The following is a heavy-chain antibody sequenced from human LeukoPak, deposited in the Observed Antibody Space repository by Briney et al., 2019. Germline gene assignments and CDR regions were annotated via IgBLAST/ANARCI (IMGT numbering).Heavy chain of an antibody. V-gene: IGHV4-38-2*01. Sequence: SETLPLTCAVSGYSINGGYYWGWIRQTPEKGLEWIASIFSAGKTYYNPSLKSRVTISTDTSKNQFSLKLSSVTAADTAVYYCAGKYYYDSSGYFYVDYWGQGTLVTVSS. J-gene: IGHJ4*02. CDR2: IFSAGKT. CDR1: GYSINGGYY. D-gene: IGHD3-22*01. CDR3: AGKYYYDSSGYFYVDY.